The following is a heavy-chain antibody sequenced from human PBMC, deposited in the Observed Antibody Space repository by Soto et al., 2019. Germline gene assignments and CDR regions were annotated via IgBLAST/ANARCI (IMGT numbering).Heavy chain of an antibody. D-gene: IGHD3-16*01. J-gene: IGHJ4*02. V-gene: IGHV1-2*04. CDR1: GYTFTGYY. Sequence: ASVKVSCKASGYTFTGYYMHWVRQAPGQGLEWMGWINPNSGGTNYAQKFQGWVTMTRDTSISTAYMELSSLRVDDTAMYYCVGDLALMADYWGQGTLVTVSS. CDR2: INPNSGGT. CDR3: VGDLALMADY.